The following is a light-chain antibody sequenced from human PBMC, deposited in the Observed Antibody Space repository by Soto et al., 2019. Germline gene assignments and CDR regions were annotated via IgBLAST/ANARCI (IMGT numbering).Light chain of an antibody. V-gene: IGKV1-9*01. J-gene: IGKJ5*01. CDR1: QGISSY. Sequence: DIQLTQSPSFLSASVGDRVTITCRASQGISSYLAWYQQKPGKAPNLLIYTASTLQTGVPSRFSGSGSGTEFTLTISSLQPEDFATYYCQQVYSYPVTFGQGTRLEMK. CDR3: QQVYSYPVT. CDR2: TAS.